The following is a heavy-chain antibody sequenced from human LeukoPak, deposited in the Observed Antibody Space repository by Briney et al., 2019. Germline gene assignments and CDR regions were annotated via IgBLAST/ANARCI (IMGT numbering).Heavy chain of an antibody. Sequence: PGGSLRLSCAASGFTFSSYGMHWVRQAPGKGLEWVAFIRYDGSNIYYADSVKGRFTISRDSSKTTLYLQMDSLRAEDTAVYYCAKVYGRWLQFFDYWGQGTLVTVSS. V-gene: IGHV3-30*02. CDR1: GFTFSSYG. CDR2: IRYDGSNI. J-gene: IGHJ4*02. CDR3: AKVYGRWLQFFDY. D-gene: IGHD5-24*01.